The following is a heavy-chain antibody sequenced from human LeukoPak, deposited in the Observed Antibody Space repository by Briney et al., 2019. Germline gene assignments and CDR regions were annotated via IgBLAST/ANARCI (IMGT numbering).Heavy chain of an antibody. D-gene: IGHD5-18*01. Sequence: SETLSLTCTVSGGSVSSGSYYWSWIRQPPGKGLEWIGYIYYSGSTNYNPSLKSRVTISVDTSKNQFSLKLSSVTAADTAVYYCARGPIQLWLRDNWFDPWGQGTLVTVSS. CDR3: ARGPIQLWLRDNWFDP. CDR2: IYYSGST. J-gene: IGHJ5*02. CDR1: GGSVSSGSYY. V-gene: IGHV4-61*01.